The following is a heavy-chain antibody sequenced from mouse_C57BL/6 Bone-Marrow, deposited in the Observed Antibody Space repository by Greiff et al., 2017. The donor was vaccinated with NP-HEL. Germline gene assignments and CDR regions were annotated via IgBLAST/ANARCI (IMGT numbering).Heavy chain of an antibody. D-gene: IGHD3-2*02. CDR3: ARSRQTAQALDY. V-gene: IGHV14-3*01. J-gene: IGHJ2*01. CDR1: GFNIKNTY. Sequence: EVMLVESVAELVRPGASVKLSCTASGFNIKNTYMHWVKQRPEQGLEWIGRIDPANGNTKYAPKFQGKATITADTSSNTSYLQLSSLTSEDTAIYYCARSRQTAQALDYWGQGTTLTVSS. CDR2: IDPANGNT.